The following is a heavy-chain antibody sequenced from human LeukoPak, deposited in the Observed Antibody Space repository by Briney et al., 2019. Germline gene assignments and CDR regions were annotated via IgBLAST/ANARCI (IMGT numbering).Heavy chain of an antibody. D-gene: IGHD2-15*01. CDR2: INTNTGNP. CDR1: GYTFTKNA. CDR3: AREDVVVVGATLDALDI. Sequence: ASVKVSCKASGYTFTKNAINWVRQAPGQGLEWVGWINTNTGNPTYAQGFTGRFVFSLDTSVSTAYLQISSLKAEDTAVYYCAREDVVVVGATLDALDIWGQGTMVTVSS. V-gene: IGHV7-4-1*02. J-gene: IGHJ3*02.